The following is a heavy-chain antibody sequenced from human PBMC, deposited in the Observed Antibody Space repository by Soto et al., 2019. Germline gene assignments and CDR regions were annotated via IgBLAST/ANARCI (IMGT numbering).Heavy chain of an antibody. CDR1: GYTFTSYY. V-gene: IGHV1-46*03. J-gene: IGHJ4*02. CDR2: INPSGGST. D-gene: IGHD6-19*01. Sequence: GASVKVSCKASGYTFTSYYMHWVRQAPGQGLEWMGIINPSGGSTRYAQKFQGRVTLTRDTSTSTVYMELSSLRSEDTAVYYCARSISAVAGKLDYWGQGTLVTVSS. CDR3: ARSISAVAGKLDY.